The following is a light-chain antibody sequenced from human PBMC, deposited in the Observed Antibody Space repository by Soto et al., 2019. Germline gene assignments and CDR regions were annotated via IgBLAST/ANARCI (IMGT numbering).Light chain of an antibody. Sequence: QSALTQPPSVSGSPGQSVTISCTGTSSDIGTYNRVSWYQQPPGAAPKLMICDVNNRPSGVPERFSGSKSGNTASLTIFGLQAEDEADYYCASFTTSDTYVFGTGTKPPS. CDR3: ASFTTSDTYV. V-gene: IGLV2-18*02. J-gene: IGLJ1*01. CDR2: DVN. CDR1: SSDIGTYNR.